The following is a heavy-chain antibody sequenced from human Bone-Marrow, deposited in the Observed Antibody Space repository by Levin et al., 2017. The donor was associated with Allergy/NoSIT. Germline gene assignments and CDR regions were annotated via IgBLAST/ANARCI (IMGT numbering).Heavy chain of an antibody. CDR1: GYTFTSFG. CDR3: ARALGDSNRWFIDF. J-gene: IGHJ4*02. V-gene: IGHV1-18*01. CDR2: VSAYNGDR. Sequence: ASVKVSCKASGYTFTSFGIIWVRQAPGQGLEWVGWVSAYNGDRNYAQKLQGRVTMTTDTSASTGYMELTSLRSDDTAVYYCARALGDSNRWFIDFWGQGTLVTVSS. D-gene: IGHD3-16*01.